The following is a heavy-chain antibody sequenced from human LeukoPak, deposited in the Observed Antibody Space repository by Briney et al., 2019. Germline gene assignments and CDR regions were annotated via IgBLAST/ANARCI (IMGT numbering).Heavy chain of an antibody. CDR2: IGTAGDT. D-gene: IGHD2-15*01. CDR1: GFTFSSYD. J-gene: IGHJ3*02. CDR3: ARGRIGNDAFDI. Sequence: PGGSLRLSCAASGFTFSSYDMHWVRQATGKGLEWVSAIGTAGDTYYPGSVKGRFTISRENAKNSLYLQMNSLRAGGTAVYYCARGRIGNDAFDIWGQGTMVTVSS. V-gene: IGHV3-13*01.